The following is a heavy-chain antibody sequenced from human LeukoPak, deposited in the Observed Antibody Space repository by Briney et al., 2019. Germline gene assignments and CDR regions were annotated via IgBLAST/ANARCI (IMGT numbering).Heavy chain of an antibody. V-gene: IGHV1-69*01. CDR2: IIPIFGTA. Sequence: ASVKVSCKASGGTFSSYAISWVRQAPGQGLEWMGVIIPIFGTANYAQKFQGRVTITADESTSTAYMELSSLRSEDTAVYYCARGKCRYCSGGSSTFDYWGQGTLVTVSS. J-gene: IGHJ4*02. CDR1: GGTFSSYA. D-gene: IGHD2-15*01. CDR3: ARGKCRYCSGGSSTFDY.